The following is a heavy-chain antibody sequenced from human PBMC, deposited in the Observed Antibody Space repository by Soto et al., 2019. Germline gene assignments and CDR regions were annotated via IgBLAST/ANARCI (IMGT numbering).Heavy chain of an antibody. J-gene: IGHJ3*01. CDR1: GGTFSSYA. V-gene: IGHV1-69*06. D-gene: IGHD2-15*01. CDR3: PRVGRYCSSASCYSGDAFDL. CDR2: IIPIFGTA. Sequence: QVQLVQSGAEVKKPGSSVKVSCKASGGTFSSYAISWVRQAPGQGLEWMGGIIPIFGTANYAQKFQGRVTIPADKSTSTAYMEVSSMRSEDTAVYYCPRVGRYCSSASCYSGDAFDLWGQGTMITVSS.